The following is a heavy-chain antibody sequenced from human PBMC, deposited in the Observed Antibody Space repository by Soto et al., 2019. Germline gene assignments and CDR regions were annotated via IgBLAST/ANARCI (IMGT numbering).Heavy chain of an antibody. J-gene: IGHJ5*02. V-gene: IGHV4-31*03. CDR2: IYYSGST. D-gene: IGHD2-2*01. CDR3: AREGIVVCSSTSCPLSDWFDP. CDR1: GGSISSGGYY. Sequence: SETLSLTCTVSGGSISSGGYYWSWIRQHPGKGLEWIGYIYYSGSTYYNPSLKSRVTISVDTSKNQFSLKLSSVTAADTAVYYCAREGIVVCSSTSCPLSDWFDPWGQGTLVTVSS.